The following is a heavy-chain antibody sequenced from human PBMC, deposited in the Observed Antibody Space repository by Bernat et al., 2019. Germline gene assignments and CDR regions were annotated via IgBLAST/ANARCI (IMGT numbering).Heavy chain of an antibody. CDR1: GFTFSSYG. CDR3: ARTYGDYARGGFDF. CDR2: ISYDGNNI. J-gene: IGHJ4*02. D-gene: IGHD4-17*01. V-gene: IGHV3-30*03. Sequence: QVQLVESGGGVVQPGRSLRLSCAASGFTFSSYGMHWVRQAPGKGLEWVAVISYDGNNIYYADSVKGRFTISRDNSKNTLYLQMNSLRAEDTAVYYCARTYGDYARGGFDFWGQGTLVTVSS.